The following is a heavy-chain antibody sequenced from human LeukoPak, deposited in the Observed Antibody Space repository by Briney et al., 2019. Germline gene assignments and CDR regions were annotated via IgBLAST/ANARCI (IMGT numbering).Heavy chain of an antibody. J-gene: IGHJ4*02. V-gene: IGHV3-48*01. Sequence: GGSLRLSCAASGFIFNSYSMNWVRQAPGKGLEWVSYIRSSSSTIYYTDSVKGRFTISRDNAKNSLFLQMNSLRAEDTAVYYCARGGYAENYFDYWGQGALVTVSS. CDR3: ARGGYAENYFDY. CDR1: GFIFNSYS. CDR2: IRSSSSTI. D-gene: IGHD5-12*01.